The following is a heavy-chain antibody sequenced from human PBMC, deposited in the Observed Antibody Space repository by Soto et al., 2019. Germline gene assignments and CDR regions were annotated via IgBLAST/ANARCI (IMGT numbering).Heavy chain of an antibody. CDR3: ARDSGSTYYYDSSGYSY. CDR2: ISAYNGNT. Sequence: QVQLVQSGAEVKKPGASVKVSCKASGYTFTSYGISWVRQAPGQGLAWMGWISAYNGNTNYAQKLQGRVTMTTDTSTSTAYMELRSLRSDDTAVYYCARDSGSTYYYDSSGYSYWGQGTLVTVSS. CDR1: GYTFTSYG. D-gene: IGHD3-22*01. J-gene: IGHJ4*02. V-gene: IGHV1-18*01.